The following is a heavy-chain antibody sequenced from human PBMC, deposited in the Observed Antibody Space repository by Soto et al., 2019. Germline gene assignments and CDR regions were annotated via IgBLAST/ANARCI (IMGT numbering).Heavy chain of an antibody. Sequence: GGSLRLSCATSGFTFSSYEMNWARQAPGKGLEWVSYISSSGSTIYYADSVKGRFTISRDNAKNSLYLQMDSLRAEDTAVYYCARDQEAGSFFPYYYGMDVWGQGTTVTVSS. CDR2: ISSSGSTI. J-gene: IGHJ6*02. CDR1: GFTFSSYE. CDR3: ARDQEAGSFFPYYYGMDV. D-gene: IGHD6-13*01. V-gene: IGHV3-48*03.